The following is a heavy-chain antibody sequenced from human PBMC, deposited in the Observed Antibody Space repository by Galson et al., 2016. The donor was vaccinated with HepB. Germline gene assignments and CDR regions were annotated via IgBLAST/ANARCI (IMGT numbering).Heavy chain of an antibody. V-gene: IGHV4-39*01. CDR3: ARQGTEGYTYGYLGENYHHYYGLDV. Sequence: ETLSLTCTVSGGSIRSSSYYWGWIRQPPGKGLEWIGSIYYSGGTYYNPPLQSRVTISVDTSKNQFSLMLSSVTAADTAAYYCARQGTEGYTYGYLGENYHHYYGLDVWGHGTTVTVSS. J-gene: IGHJ6*02. D-gene: IGHD5-18*01. CDR2: IYYSGGT. CDR1: GGSIRSSSYY.